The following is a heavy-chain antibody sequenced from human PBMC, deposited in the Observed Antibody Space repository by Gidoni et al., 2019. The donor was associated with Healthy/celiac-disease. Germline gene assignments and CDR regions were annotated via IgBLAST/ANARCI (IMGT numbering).Heavy chain of an antibody. CDR2: IYYSGST. J-gene: IGHJ4*02. V-gene: IGHV4-59*01. CDR3: AREGLVATIDY. Sequence: QVQLQESGPGLVKPSETLSLTCTVSGGSISSYYWSWIRQPPGKGLEWIGYIYYSGSTNYNPSLKSRVTISVDTSKNQFSLKLSSVTAADTAVYYCAREGLVATIDYWGQGTLVTVSS. D-gene: IGHD5-12*01. CDR1: GGSISSYY.